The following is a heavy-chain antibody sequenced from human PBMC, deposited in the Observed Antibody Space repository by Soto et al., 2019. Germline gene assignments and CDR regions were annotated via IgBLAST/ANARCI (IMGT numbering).Heavy chain of an antibody. D-gene: IGHD6-13*01. J-gene: IGHJ5*02. V-gene: IGHV3-21*01. CDR3: TRDASRDSSARGWFDP. CDR1: GFTFRSFT. CDR2: ISSNSAYI. Sequence: GGSLRLSCAASGFTFRSFTMNWVSQAPGKGLEWVSTISSNSAYIYYTDALRGRFTISRDNAKNSLHLQMNSLSDEDTAVYYCTRDASRDSSARGWFDPWGPGTLVTVSS.